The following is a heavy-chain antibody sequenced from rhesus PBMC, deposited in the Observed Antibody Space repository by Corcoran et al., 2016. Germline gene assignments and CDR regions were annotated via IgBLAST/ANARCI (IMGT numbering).Heavy chain of an antibody. CDR2: IYGSDSSP. Sequence: QLQLQESGPGLVKPSETLSVTCAVSGGSISSSYWRWIRPAPGKGLEWIGYIYGSDSSPNYNPALKSRVTLSVDTSKNQLSLKLSSVTAADTAVYYCASVGYGSYLTTDYFDYWGQGVLVTVSS. CDR1: GGSISSSY. J-gene: IGHJ4*01. CDR3: ASVGYGSYLTTDYFDY. V-gene: IGHV4-169*02. D-gene: IGHD4-4*01.